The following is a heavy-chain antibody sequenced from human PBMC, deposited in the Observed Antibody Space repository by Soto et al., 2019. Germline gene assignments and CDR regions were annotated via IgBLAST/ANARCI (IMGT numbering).Heavy chain of an antibody. CDR1: GFTFSSYW. D-gene: IGHD1-26*01. CDR2: IKQDGSEN. CDR3: ARDHIVGATNFDD. J-gene: IGHJ4*02. V-gene: IGHV3-7*01. Sequence: EVQLVESGGGLVQPGGSLRLSCVASGFTFSSYWMSWVRQAPGKGLEWVANIKQDGSENYYVDSVKGRFTISRDNGKNSLYLQMNSLRAEDTAVYYCARDHIVGATNFDDWGQGTLVTVSS.